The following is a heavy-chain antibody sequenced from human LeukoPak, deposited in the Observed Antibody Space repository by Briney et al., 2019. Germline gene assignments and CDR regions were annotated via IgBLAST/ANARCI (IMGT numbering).Heavy chain of an antibody. CDR2: IKQDGSEK. CDR1: GLTFSSYW. V-gene: IGHV3-7*01. J-gene: IGHJ4*02. Sequence: PGGSLRLSCAASGLTFSSYWMSWVRQARGKGLEWVANIKQDGSEKYYVDSVKGRFTMSRDNAKNSVYLQMNSLRAEDTAVYYCASGYYYDSSGPPDYFDYWGQGTLVTVSS. CDR3: ASGYYYDSSGPPDYFDY. D-gene: IGHD3-22*01.